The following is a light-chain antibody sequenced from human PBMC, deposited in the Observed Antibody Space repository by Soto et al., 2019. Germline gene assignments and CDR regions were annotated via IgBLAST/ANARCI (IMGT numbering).Light chain of an antibody. CDR1: QSISTY. Sequence: DIQMTQSPSSLSASVGNRVTITCRASQSISTYLNWYQKKPGKAPNLLIYDASRLQRGVPSRFSGSGGGTDFTLSLSSVQPDDFATYYCQQSYMDPITFGQGTQLEI. J-gene: IGKJ5*01. CDR3: QQSYMDPIT. CDR2: DAS. V-gene: IGKV1-39*01.